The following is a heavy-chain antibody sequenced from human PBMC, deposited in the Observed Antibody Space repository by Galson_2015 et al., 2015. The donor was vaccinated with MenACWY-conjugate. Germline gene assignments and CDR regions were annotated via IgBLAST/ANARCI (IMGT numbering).Heavy chain of an antibody. CDR2: IKQDGSEK. CDR1: GFIFNNYW. J-gene: IGHJ4*02. CDR3: ARDLGFYCSRNDCYSPY. Sequence: SLRLSCAASGFIFNNYWMSWVRQVSGKGPEWVANIKQDGSEKYYVDSVRGRFTISRDNAKNSLYLQMNSLRAEDTAVYYCARDLGFYCSRNDCYSPYWGQGTLVTVSS. D-gene: IGHD2-2*01. V-gene: IGHV3-7*03.